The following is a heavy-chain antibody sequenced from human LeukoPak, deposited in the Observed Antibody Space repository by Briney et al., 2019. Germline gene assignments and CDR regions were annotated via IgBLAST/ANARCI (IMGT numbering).Heavy chain of an antibody. CDR1: GFTFSSYW. J-gene: IGHJ4*02. CDR3: ARGGYDFWSGYPFDY. Sequence: SGGSLRLSCAASGFTFSSYWMHWVRQAPGKGLVWVSRINTDGSSTSYADSVKGRFTISRDNAKNTLYLQMNSLRAEDTAVYYCARGGYDFWSGYPFDYWGQGTLVTVSS. D-gene: IGHD3-3*01. CDR2: INTDGSST. V-gene: IGHV3-74*01.